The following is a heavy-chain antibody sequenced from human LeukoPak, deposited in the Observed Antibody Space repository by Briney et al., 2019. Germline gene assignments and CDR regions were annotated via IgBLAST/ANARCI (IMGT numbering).Heavy chain of an antibody. CDR2: ISSSGGTI. CDR3: TRESWSAARGRGYYFDY. J-gene: IGHJ4*02. Sequence: GGSLRLSCEASGFTFSSFEMNWVRQAPGKGLEWVSYISSSGGTIYYADSVKARFTISRDNAKNSLYLQMNSLRAEDTAVYYCTRESWSAARGRGYYFDYWGQGTLVTVSS. V-gene: IGHV3-48*03. D-gene: IGHD6-6*01. CDR1: GFTFSSFE.